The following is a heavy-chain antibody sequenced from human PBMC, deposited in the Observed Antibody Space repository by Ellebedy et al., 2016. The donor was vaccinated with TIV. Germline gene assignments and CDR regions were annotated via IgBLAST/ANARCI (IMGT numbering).Heavy chain of an antibody. CDR3: ARVLTGFYDLDY. CDR2: IYHSGST. J-gene: IGHJ4*02. D-gene: IGHD3-16*01. Sequence: SETLSLTXTVSGYSLSSGFYWAWIRQPPGKGLDWIGSIYHSGSTYYNPSLRSRVTISVDTPKNQFSLRLTSVTAADTAVYYCARVLTGFYDLDYWGQGTLVTVSS. CDR1: GYSLSSGFY. V-gene: IGHV4-38-2*02.